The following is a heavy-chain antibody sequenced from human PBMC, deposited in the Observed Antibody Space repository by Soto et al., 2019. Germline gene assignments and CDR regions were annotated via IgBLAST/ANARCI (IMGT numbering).Heavy chain of an antibody. CDR3: ARLPRDCNKTSCYYADH. CDR1: GYDFNTNW. J-gene: IGHJ4*02. V-gene: IGHV5-51*01. Sequence: PGESLKISCRGSGYDFNTNWFGWVRQLPGRGLGWVGIMYPGESDNRYNPSLQGHVTLSVDVTVSTAFLQWRSLETSDAGMYFCARLPRDCNKTSCYYADHWGQGTQVTVSS. CDR2: MYPGESDN. D-gene: IGHD3-3*01.